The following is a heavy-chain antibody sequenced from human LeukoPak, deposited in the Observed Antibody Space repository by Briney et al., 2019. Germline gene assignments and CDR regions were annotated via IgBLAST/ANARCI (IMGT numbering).Heavy chain of an antibody. J-gene: IGHJ4*02. CDR1: GGSINSADYY. V-gene: IGHV4-30-4*01. D-gene: IGHD3-22*01. Sequence: SETLSLTCTVSGGSINSADYYWSWLRQPPGKGLEWIGYIYYSGTTYYNPSLRRRISLSVDTSKNQFSLRLNSVAAADTAVYYCARKRYDDPYFFDYWGQGTLVTVSS. CDR3: ARKRYDDPYFFDY. CDR2: IYYSGTT.